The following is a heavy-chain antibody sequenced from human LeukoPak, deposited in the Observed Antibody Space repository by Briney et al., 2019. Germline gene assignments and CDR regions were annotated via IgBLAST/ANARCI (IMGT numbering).Heavy chain of an antibody. CDR2: IYPGDSDT. V-gene: IGHV5-51*01. D-gene: IGHD3-3*01. CDR3: AREWTKTFDV. CDR1: GYSFTSYW. Sequence: PGESLQISCKGSGYSFTSYWIGWVRQMPGKGLEWMGIIYPGDSDTRYSPSFQGQVTISADKSISTAYLQWSSLKASDTAIYYCAREWTKTFDVWGRGTRVIVSS. J-gene: IGHJ3*01.